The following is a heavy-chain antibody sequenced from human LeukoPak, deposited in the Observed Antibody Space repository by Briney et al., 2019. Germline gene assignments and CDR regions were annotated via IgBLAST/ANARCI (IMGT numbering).Heavy chain of an antibody. D-gene: IGHD3-22*01. CDR1: GFSVSSNY. J-gene: IGHJ4*02. Sequence: GGSLRLSCAASGFSVSSNYITWVRQARGKGLQGVSVIYSVSDTFYADSVKGRFTISRDNSKNTVSLQMNSLRADDTAVYYCARWGYDSSGSYWDNWGQGTLVTVSS. CDR2: IYSVSDT. V-gene: IGHV3-53*01. CDR3: ARWGYDSSGSYWDN.